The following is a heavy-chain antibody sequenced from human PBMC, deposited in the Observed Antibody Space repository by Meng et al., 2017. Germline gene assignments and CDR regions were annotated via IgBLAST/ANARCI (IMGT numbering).Heavy chain of an antibody. Sequence: QVQLQQWGVGLLKPSETLSLTCAVYGGSFSGYYWSWIRQPPGKGLEWIGEINHSGSTNYNPSLKSRVTISVDTSKNQFSLKLSSVTAADTAVYYCARRGIAARPFYYWGQGTLVTVSS. D-gene: IGHD6-6*01. CDR1: GGSFSGYY. V-gene: IGHV4-34*01. CDR2: INHSGST. J-gene: IGHJ4*02. CDR3: ARRGIAARPFYY.